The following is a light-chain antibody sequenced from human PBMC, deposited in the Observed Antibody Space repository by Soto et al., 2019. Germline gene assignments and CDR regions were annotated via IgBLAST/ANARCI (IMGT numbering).Light chain of an antibody. V-gene: IGKV3-15*01. CDR2: GAS. Sequence: EFVMAQSPATLSLAPGERATRSCRASQSISTFLAWYQQKPGQAPRLLIYGASTRATGIPARFSGSGSGTEFTLTISSLQSEDFAVYYCQQYNNWPRTFGQGTKVDIK. J-gene: IGKJ1*01. CDR3: QQYNNWPRT. CDR1: QSISTF.